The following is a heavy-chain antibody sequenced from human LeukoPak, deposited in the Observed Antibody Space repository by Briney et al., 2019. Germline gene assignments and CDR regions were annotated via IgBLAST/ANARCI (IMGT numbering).Heavy chain of an antibody. J-gene: IGHJ5*02. CDR3: AREARQAIVLVPAAMRLFSWFDP. CDR1: GGSISSGDYY. V-gene: IGHV4-30-4*01. Sequence: SETLSLTCTVSGGSISSGDYYWSWIRQPPGKGLEWIGYIYYSGSTYYNPSLKSRVTISVDTSKNQFSLKLSSVTAADTAVYYCAREARQAIVLVPAAMRLFSWFDPWGQGTLVTVSS. D-gene: IGHD2-2*01. CDR2: IYYSGST.